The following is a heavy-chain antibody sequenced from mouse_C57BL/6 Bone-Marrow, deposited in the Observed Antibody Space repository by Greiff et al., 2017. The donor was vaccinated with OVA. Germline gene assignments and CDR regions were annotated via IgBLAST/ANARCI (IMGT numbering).Heavy chain of an antibody. CDR3: ARDGGGY. Sequence: EVKLLESGGGLVKPGGSLKLSCAASGFTFSSYSMSWVRQPPGQRLEWVATISAGGCYTYYHDNVQGRFTISRDNAKNNLYLQMSHLKSEDTAIDYCARDGGGYWGQGTSVTVSS. CDR2: ISAGGCYT. J-gene: IGHJ4*01. CDR1: GFTFSSYS. V-gene: IGHV5-4*01.